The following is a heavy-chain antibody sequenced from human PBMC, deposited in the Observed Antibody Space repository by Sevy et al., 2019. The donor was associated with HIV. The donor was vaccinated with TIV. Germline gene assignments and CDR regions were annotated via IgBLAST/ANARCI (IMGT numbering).Heavy chain of an antibody. CDR2: IYYSGST. CDR1: GGSISSYY. D-gene: IGHD2-21*02. CDR3: ARVGQGYCGGDCYSGVMGSDY. J-gene: IGHJ4*02. V-gene: IGHV4-59*01. Sequence: SETLSLTCTVSGGSISSYYWSWIRQPPGKGLEWIGYIYYSGSTNYYPSLKSRVTISVDTSKNQFSLKLSSVTATDTAVYYCARVGQGYCGGDCYSGVMGSDYWGQGTLVTVSS.